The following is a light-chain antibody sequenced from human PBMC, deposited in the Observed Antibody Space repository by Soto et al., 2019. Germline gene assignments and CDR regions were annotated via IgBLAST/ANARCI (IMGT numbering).Light chain of an antibody. CDR1: QSVSSR. V-gene: IGKV3-20*01. CDR3: QQYGSSPWT. J-gene: IGKJ1*01. Sequence: EFVLTQSPGTLSLSPGERATLSCRASQSVSSRLAWYQQKPGQAPRLLIYDASNRATGIPARFSGSGSGTDFTLTISRLEPEDFAVYYCQQYGSSPWTFGQGTKVDI. CDR2: DAS.